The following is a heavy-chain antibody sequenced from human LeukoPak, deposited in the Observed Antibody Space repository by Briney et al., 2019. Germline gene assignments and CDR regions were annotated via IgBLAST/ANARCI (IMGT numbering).Heavy chain of an antibody. CDR1: GFSFSTYA. CDR2: IWHDASHT. J-gene: IGHJ4*02. CDR3: AREIFGSGSYADY. Sequence: GRSLRLSCAASGFSFSTYAMHWVRQATGKGLEWVALIWHDASHTFYTDSVKGRFTISRDNSKYTVYLQMNSLGGEDTAVYYCAREIFGSGSYADYWGQGTLVTVSS. D-gene: IGHD3-10*01. V-gene: IGHV3-33*01.